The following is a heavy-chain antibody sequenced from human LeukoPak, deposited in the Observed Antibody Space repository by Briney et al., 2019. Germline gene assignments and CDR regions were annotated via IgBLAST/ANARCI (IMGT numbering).Heavy chain of an antibody. V-gene: IGHV3-23*01. CDR2: ISASGSAT. CDR3: AKLAYSSSWYDY. J-gene: IGHJ4*02. Sequence: GGSLRLSCAASGFIFSNYGMNWVRQAPGKGLEWVAAISASGSATSYADSVRGRFTISRDNSKSTTYLQMNSLRAEDTAVYYCAKLAYSSSWYDYWGQGTLVTVSS. CDR1: GFIFSNYG. D-gene: IGHD6-13*01.